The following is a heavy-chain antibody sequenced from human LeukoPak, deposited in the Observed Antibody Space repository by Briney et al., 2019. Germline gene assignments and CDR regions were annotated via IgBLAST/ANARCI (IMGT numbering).Heavy chain of an antibody. CDR1: GGTFSSYA. V-gene: IGHV1-69*05. CDR2: IIPIFGTA. CDR3: ASGHDYGGNPPGY. J-gene: IGHJ4*02. D-gene: IGHD4-23*01. Sequence: SVKVSCKASGGTFSSYAISWVRQAPGQGLEWMGGIIPIFGTANYAQKFQGRVTITTDESTSTAYMELSSLRSEDTAVYYCASGHDYGGNPPGYWGQGTLVTVSS.